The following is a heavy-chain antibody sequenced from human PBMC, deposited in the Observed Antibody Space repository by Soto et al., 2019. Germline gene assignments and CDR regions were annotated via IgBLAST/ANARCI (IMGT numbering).Heavy chain of an antibody. CDR2: ISAYNGNT. Sequence: GQGLEWMGWISAYNGNTNYAQKLQGRVTMTTDTSTSTAYMELRSLRSDDTAVYYCARSIADRGDEWFDPWGQG. J-gene: IGHJ5*02. CDR3: ARSIADRGDEWFDP. D-gene: IGHD6-6*01. V-gene: IGHV1-18*01.